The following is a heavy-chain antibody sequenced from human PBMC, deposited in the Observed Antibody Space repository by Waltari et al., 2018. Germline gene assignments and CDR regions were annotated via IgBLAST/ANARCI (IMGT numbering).Heavy chain of an antibody. CDR1: GYTLTHYA. CDR3: AVTLSAAPFYGLDV. CDR2: IIPIFATV. V-gene: IGHV1-69*08. Sequence: QVQLVQSGAEVKKPGSSVMVSCQVSGYTLTHYAIHWVRQAPGQGLEWVGRIIPIFATVNFAQKFQDRVTITAATSTSTAYMEVSSLRSDDTAMYYCAVTLSAAPFYGLDVWGQGTTVTVFS. D-gene: IGHD6-13*01. J-gene: IGHJ6*02.